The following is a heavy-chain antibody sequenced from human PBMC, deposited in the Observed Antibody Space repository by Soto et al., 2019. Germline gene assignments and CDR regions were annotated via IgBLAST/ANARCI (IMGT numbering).Heavy chain of an antibody. Sequence: GGSLRLSCAASGFTFSSCAMGWVRQAPGKGLEWVSDIIDSGGSTYYADSVKGRFTISRDNTKSTLYLQMNSLRAEDTALYYFAKGRSYYYYYGVDVWGQGTTVTVSS. J-gene: IGHJ6*02. CDR1: GFTFSSCA. CDR2: IIDSGGST. V-gene: IGHV3-23*01. CDR3: AKGRSYYYYYGVDV.